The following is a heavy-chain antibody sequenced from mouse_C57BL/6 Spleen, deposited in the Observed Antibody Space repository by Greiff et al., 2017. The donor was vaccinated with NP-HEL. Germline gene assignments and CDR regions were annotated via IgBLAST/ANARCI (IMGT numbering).Heavy chain of an antibody. Sequence: VQLVESGAELVKPGASVKISCKASGYAFSSYWMNWVKQRPGKGLEWIGQIYPGDGDTNYNGKFKGKATLTADKSSSTAYMQLSSLTSEDSAVYFCARKWGTAYYFDYWGQGTTLTVSS. J-gene: IGHJ2*01. CDR1: GYAFSSYW. CDR3: ARKWGTAYYFDY. D-gene: IGHD1-3*01. V-gene: IGHV1-80*01. CDR2: IYPGDGDT.